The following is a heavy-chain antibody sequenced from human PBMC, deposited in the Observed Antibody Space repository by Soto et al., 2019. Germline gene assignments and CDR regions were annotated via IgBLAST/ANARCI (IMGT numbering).Heavy chain of an antibody. CDR2: INHSGST. CDR1: GGSFSGYY. V-gene: IGHV4-34*01. D-gene: IGHD6-19*01. Sequence: SETLSLTCAVYGGSFSGYYWSWIRQPPGKGLEWIGEINHSGSTNYNPSLKSRVTISVDTSKNQFSLKLSSVTAADTAVYYCARLNSSGWYYFDYWGQGTLVTVSS. CDR3: ARLNSSGWYYFDY. J-gene: IGHJ4*02.